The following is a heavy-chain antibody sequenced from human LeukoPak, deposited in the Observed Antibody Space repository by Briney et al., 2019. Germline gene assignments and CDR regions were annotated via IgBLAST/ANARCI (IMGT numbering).Heavy chain of an antibody. CDR3: ARGGFGDSSSPGRQYYFDY. V-gene: IGHV4-61*02. D-gene: IGHD6-6*01. J-gene: IGHJ4*02. CDR1: GGSISSGSYY. CDR2: IYTSGST. Sequence: SETLSLTCTVSGGSISSGSYYWSWLRQPAGKGLEWIGRIYTSGSTNYNPSLKSRVTISVDTSKNQFSLKLSSVTAADTAVYYCARGGFGDSSSPGRQYYFDYWGQGTLVTVSS.